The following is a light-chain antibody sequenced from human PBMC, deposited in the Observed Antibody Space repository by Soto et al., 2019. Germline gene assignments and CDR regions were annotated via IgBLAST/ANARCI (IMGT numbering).Light chain of an antibody. J-gene: IGLJ2*01. Sequence: QSVLTQPPSASGTPGQRVTISCFGSSSNIGSNTVNWYQQLPGTAPKLLIYSNNQRPSGVPDRFSGSKSGTSASLAISGLQSEDEADYYCAAWVDSLNGLVFGGGTKLTVL. CDR3: AAWVDSLNGLV. CDR1: SSNIGSNT. CDR2: SNN. V-gene: IGLV1-44*01.